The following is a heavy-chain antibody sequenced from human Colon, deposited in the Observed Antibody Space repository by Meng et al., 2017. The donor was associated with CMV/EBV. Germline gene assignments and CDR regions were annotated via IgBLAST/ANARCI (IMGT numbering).Heavy chain of an antibody. D-gene: IGHD6-13*01. CDR3: ARDAADSSSPAWFDP. Sequence: GGSLRLSCAVSGFTFSSYWMHWVRQAPGKGLVWVCRINTDGTTTSYADSVNGRFTVSRDNSKNTLYLQMDSLKAEATAVYYCARDAADSSSPAWFDPWGQGTLVTVSS. V-gene: IGHV3-74*01. CDR1: GFTFSSYW. J-gene: IGHJ5*02. CDR2: INTDGTTT.